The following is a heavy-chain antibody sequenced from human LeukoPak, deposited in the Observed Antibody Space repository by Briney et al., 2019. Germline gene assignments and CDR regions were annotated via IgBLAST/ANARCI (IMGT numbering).Heavy chain of an antibody. V-gene: IGHV3-23*01. D-gene: IGHD6-19*01. CDR3: AKDWWSSGFFGRFDY. J-gene: IGHJ4*02. CDR2: ISGSGVDT. CDR1: GFIVSSYA. Sequence: GGSLRLSCAASGFIVSSYAMSWVRQAPGKGLEWVSAISGSGVDTYYADSVKGRSTFSRDNAKNTLYLQMNSLRDEDTAIYYCAKDWWSSGFFGRFDYWGQGTLVTVSS.